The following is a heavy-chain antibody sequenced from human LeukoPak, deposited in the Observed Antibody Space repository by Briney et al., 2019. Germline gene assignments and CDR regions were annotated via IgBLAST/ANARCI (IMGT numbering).Heavy chain of an antibody. CDR2: ISSSGSTI. Sequence: GGSLRLSCAASGFTFSDYYMSWIRQAPGKGLEWVSYISSSGSTIYYADSVKGRFTISRDNAKNSLYLQMNSLRAEDTAVYYCAGAVNCYGSGSYSDAFDIWGQGTMVTVSS. J-gene: IGHJ3*02. D-gene: IGHD3-10*01. CDR1: GFTFSDYY. CDR3: AGAVNCYGSGSYSDAFDI. V-gene: IGHV3-11*01.